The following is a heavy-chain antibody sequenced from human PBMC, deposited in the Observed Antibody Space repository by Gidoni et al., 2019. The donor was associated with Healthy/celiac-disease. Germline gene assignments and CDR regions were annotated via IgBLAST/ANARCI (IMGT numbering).Heavy chain of an antibody. CDR2: ISYDGSNK. Sequence: QVHLVASGGGVVQPGRSLRLSCAASGFPFSSYAMHWGRQAPGKGLEWVAVISYDGSNKYYADSVKGRFTISRDKSKNTLYLQMNSRRAEDTAVYYCARGQVGITGAFLDYWGQGTLVTVSS. D-gene: IGHD1-26*01. CDR3: ARGQVGITGAFLDY. CDR1: GFPFSSYA. J-gene: IGHJ4*02. V-gene: IGHV3-30-3*01.